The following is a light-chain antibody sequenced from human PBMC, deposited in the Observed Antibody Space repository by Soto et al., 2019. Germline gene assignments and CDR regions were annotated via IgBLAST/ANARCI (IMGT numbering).Light chain of an antibody. CDR1: DDIAKS. CDR2: DAS. J-gene: IGKJ5*01. Sequence: DLQVTRSLSSLTGSFADAPAICCHASDDIAKSLNWYRQKPGKAPKLLIYDASKLETGVPSRFIGSGSGTHFTFTISSLQTEDFATYYCQQYDDPSITFGQGTRLEIK. V-gene: IGKV1-33*01. CDR3: QQYDDPSIT.